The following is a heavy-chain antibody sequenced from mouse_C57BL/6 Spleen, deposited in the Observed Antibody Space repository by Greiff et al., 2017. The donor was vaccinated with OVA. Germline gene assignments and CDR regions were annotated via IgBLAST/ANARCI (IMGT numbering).Heavy chain of an antibody. CDR3: ARGEYYCDY. CDR2: INPGSGGT. CDR1: GYAFTNYL. V-gene: IGHV1-54*01. Sequence: QVQLQQSGAELVRPGTSVKVSCKASGYAFTNYLIEWVKQRPGQGLEWIGVINPGSGGTNYNEKFKGKATLTADKSSSTAYMQLSSLTSEDSAVYFCARGEYYCDYWGQGTTLTVSS. J-gene: IGHJ2*01.